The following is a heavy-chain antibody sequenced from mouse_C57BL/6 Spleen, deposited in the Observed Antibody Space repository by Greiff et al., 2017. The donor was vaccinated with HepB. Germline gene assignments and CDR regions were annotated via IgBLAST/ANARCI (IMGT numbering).Heavy chain of an antibody. CDR1: GYTFTSYW. V-gene: IGHV1-52*01. CDR2: IDPSDSET. Sequence: QVQLQQPGAELVRPGSSVKLSCKASGYTFTSYWMHWVKQRPIQGLEWIGNIDPSDSETHYNQKFKDKATLTVDKSSSTAYMQLSSLTSEDSAVYYCARHYYGSYYYFDYWGQGTTLTVSS. J-gene: IGHJ2*01. CDR3: ARHYYGSYYYFDY. D-gene: IGHD1-1*01.